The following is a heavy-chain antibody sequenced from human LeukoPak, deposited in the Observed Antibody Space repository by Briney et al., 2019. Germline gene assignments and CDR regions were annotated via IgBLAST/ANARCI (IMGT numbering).Heavy chain of an antibody. CDR1: GLAFSAYK. V-gene: IGHV3-74*01. CDR3: AKVFLGATLYFDY. CDR2: ISTDGYTT. Sequence: PGGSLRLSCAASGLAFSAYKMHWVRQAPRKGLVWVSRISTDGYTTDYADFVQGRFTASRDNTKNTWSLEMNSLRAEDTAVYYCAKVFLGATLYFDYWGQGTLVTVSS. J-gene: IGHJ4*02. D-gene: IGHD1-26*01.